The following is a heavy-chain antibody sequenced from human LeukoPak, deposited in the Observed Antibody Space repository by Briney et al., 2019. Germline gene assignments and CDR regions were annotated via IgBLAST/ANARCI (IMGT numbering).Heavy chain of an antibody. Sequence: GGSLRLSCAASGFTFSSYWMSWVRQAPGKGLEWVANIKQDGNEKYYVDSVKGRFTISRDNAKNSLYLQMNSLRAEDTAVYYCARDVSGYAQRWVFDYWGQGTLVTVSS. V-gene: IGHV3-7*01. D-gene: IGHD5-12*01. CDR3: ARDVSGYAQRWVFDY. CDR1: GFTFSSYW. CDR2: IKQDGNEK. J-gene: IGHJ4*02.